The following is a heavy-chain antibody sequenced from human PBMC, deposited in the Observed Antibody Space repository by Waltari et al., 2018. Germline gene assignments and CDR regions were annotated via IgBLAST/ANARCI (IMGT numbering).Heavy chain of an antibody. V-gene: IGHV3-33*01. J-gene: IGHJ6*02. CDR2: RWYDGSNK. CDR1: GFTFSSYG. D-gene: IGHD3-3*01. Sequence: QVQLVESGGGVVQPGRSLRLSCAASGFTFSSYGMHWVRQAPGKGLEWVAVRWYDGSNKYYADSVKGRFTISRDNSKNTLYLQMNSLRAEDTAVYYCARRRRFLEWLREYGMDVWGQGTTVTVSS. CDR3: ARRRRFLEWLREYGMDV.